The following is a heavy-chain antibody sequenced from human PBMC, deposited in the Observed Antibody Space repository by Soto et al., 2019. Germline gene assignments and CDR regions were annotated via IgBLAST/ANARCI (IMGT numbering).Heavy chain of an antibody. CDR3: ARGPQSLFDY. CDR2: IWFDGNKQ. Sequence: GGSLRLSCAAPGFTFGNYGMHWVRQAPGKGLEWVAVIWFDGNKQHYADSVKGRFTISRDNSKNTLYVQMTSLRAEDTAVYYCARGPQSLFDYWGQGTLVTVSS. CDR1: GFTFGNYG. V-gene: IGHV3-33*01. J-gene: IGHJ4*02.